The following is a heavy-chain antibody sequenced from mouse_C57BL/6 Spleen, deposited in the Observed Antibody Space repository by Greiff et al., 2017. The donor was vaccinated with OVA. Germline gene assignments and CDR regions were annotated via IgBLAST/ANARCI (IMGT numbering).Heavy chain of an antibody. V-gene: IGHV10-1*01. CDR1: GFSFNTYA. CDR2: IRSKSNNYAT. Sequence: EADGGLVQPKGSLKLSCAASGFSFNTYAMNWVRQAPGKGLEWVARIRSKSNNYATYYADSVKDRFTISRDDSESMLYLQMNNLKTEDTAMYYCVRPYYDYDEAWFAYWGQGTLVTVSA. CDR3: VRPYYDYDEAWFAY. J-gene: IGHJ3*01. D-gene: IGHD2-4*01.